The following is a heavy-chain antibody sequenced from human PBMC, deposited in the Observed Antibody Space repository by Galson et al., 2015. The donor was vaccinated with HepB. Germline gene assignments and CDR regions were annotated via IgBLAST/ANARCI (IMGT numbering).Heavy chain of an antibody. V-gene: IGHV3-7*01. CDR3: ARIAHRGEWFGEHIVSLYGMDV. D-gene: IGHD3-10*01. Sequence: SLRLSCAASGFTFSSYWMSWVRQAPGKGLEWVANIKQDGSEKYYVDSVKGRFTISRDNAKNSLYLQMNSLRAEDTAVYYCARIAHRGEWFGEHIVSLYGMDVCGQGTTVTASS. CDR1: GFTFSSYW. CDR2: IKQDGSEK. J-gene: IGHJ6*02.